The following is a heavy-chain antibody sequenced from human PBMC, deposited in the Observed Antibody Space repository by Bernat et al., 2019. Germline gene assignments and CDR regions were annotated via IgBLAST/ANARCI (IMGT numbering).Heavy chain of an antibody. D-gene: IGHD2-21*01. CDR1: GFTFIDAW. J-gene: IGHJ4*02. CDR2: IKSKRDGATT. V-gene: IGHV3-15*01. Sequence: EVQLVESGGGLVKPGGSLTLSCAASGFTFIDAWMSWVRRAPGKGLEWVARIKSKRDGATTEFAAPVKGRFTISRDESRNRVFLQMNSLKTEDTALYYCAADIPTPLAQIDFWGQGTVVTVSS. CDR3: AADIPTPLAQIDF.